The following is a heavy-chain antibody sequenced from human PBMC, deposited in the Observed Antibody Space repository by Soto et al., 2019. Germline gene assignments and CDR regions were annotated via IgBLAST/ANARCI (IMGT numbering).Heavy chain of an antibody. J-gene: IGHJ4*02. CDR1: GDSISDTIYY. Sequence: SETLSLTCRVSGDSISDTIYYWGWVRQSPGKGLEWIGSIHYSGTTQFHPSLKTRVTISVDTSKNEFSLRLRSVTAADTAVYFCARHLKPVAAAMAYRGQGLPVTVS. D-gene: IGHD6-19*01. V-gene: IGHV4-39*01. CDR2: IHYSGTT. CDR3: ARHLKPVAAAMAY.